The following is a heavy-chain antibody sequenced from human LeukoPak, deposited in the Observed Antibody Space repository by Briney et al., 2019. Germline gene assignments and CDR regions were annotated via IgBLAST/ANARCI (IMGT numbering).Heavy chain of an antibody. V-gene: IGHV3-30*02. CDR3: AKGEGGALGIPHPYYFDY. CDR2: IRYDGSNK. D-gene: IGHD3-16*01. J-gene: IGHJ4*02. Sequence: GGSLRLSCAASGFTLSTYGMHWVRQAPGKGLEWVAFIRYDGSNKYYADSVKGRFTISRDNSKNTPYLQMNSLRAEDTAVYYCAKGEGGALGIPHPYYFDYWGQGNVVTVSS. CDR1: GFTLSTYG.